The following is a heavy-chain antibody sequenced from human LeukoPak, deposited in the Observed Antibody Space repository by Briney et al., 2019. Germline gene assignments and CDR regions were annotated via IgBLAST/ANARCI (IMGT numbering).Heavy chain of an antibody. D-gene: IGHD2-21*02. J-gene: IGHJ4*02. V-gene: IGHV3-48*02. Sequence: PGGSLRLSCAASGFTFSSYSMNWVRQAPGKGLEWVSYISSSSSTIYYADSVKGRFTISRDNAKNSLYLQMNSLRDEDTAVYYCARTDWCPYCGGDPVVGNQLRTHTTPRGEVTLDYWGQGTLVTVSS. CDR2: ISSSSSTI. CDR1: GFTFSSYS. CDR3: ARTDWCPYCGGDPVVGNQLRTHTTPRGEVTLDY.